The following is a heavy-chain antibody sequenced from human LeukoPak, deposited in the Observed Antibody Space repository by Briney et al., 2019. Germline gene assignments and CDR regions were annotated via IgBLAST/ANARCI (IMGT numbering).Heavy chain of an antibody. CDR1: GFTFSSYG. Sequence: PGGSLRLSCAASGFTFSSYGMHWVRQAPGKGLEWVAFISYDGSNKYYADSVKGRFTISRDNSKNTLYVQMNSLRAKDTAVYYCAKDSSGWYHWFDPWGQGTLVTVSS. D-gene: IGHD6-19*01. CDR2: ISYDGSNK. CDR3: AKDSSGWYHWFDP. J-gene: IGHJ5*02. V-gene: IGHV3-30*18.